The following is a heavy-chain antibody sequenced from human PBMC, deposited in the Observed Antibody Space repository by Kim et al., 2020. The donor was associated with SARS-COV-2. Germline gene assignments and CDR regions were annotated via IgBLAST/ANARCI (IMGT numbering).Heavy chain of an antibody. D-gene: IGHD3-22*01. CDR3: ASSFNYYDSRGADY. Sequence: ATVKGRFTICRDNAKNSLYLQMKSLREEDTAVYYCASSFNYYDSRGADYWGQGTLVTVSS. J-gene: IGHJ4*02. V-gene: IGHV3-48*02.